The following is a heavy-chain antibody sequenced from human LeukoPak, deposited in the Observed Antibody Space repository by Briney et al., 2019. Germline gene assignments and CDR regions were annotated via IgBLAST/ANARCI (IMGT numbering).Heavy chain of an antibody. V-gene: IGHV1-69*05. D-gene: IGHD3-10*01. CDR2: IIPIFGTA. Sequence: AASVKVSCKASGGTFSSYAISWVRQAPGQGLEWMGGIIPIFGTANYAQKFQGRVTITTDESTSTAYMELSSLRSEDTAVYYCARAGGSGSYYGHWGQGTLVTVSS. CDR3: ARAGGSGSYYGH. CDR1: GGTFSSYA. J-gene: IGHJ4*02.